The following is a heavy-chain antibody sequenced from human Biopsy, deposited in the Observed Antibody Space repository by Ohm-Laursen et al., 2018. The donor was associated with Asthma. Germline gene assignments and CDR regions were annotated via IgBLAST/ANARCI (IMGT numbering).Heavy chain of an antibody. V-gene: IGHV1-69*13. D-gene: IGHD2-2*01. Sequence: SVKVSCKSLGGTFNTYVIGWVRQAPGQGLEWMGWINSVYGTTTYPQKFQDRVTITADDSTSTVYMELSSLRSEDTAVYYCARKAGSCISRTCYSLDFWGQGTLVTVSS. CDR1: GGTFNTYV. CDR2: INSVYGTT. CDR3: ARKAGSCISRTCYSLDF. J-gene: IGHJ4*02.